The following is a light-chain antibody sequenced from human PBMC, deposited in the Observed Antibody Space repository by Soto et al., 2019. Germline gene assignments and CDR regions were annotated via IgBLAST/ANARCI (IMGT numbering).Light chain of an antibody. V-gene: IGKV3-20*01. J-gene: IGKJ1*01. Sequence: EIVLTQSPDTLSLSPGERATLSCRASQFFGSDYLAWYQQKPGQSPRLLIYGASRKATGIPDRFSGSGSGTDFTLTISSLEPQDFAMYYCQKFDGTGTFGQGTKVDIK. CDR2: GAS. CDR3: QKFDGTGT. CDR1: QFFGSDY.